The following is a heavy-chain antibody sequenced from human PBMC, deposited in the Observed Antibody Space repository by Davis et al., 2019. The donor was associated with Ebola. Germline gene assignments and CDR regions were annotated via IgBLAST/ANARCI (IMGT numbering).Heavy chain of an antibody. CDR2: IYSGGST. D-gene: IGHD6-6*01. Sequence: PGGSLRLSCAASGFTFSSYGMHWVRQAPGKGLEWVSVIYSGGSTYYADSVKGRFTISRHNSKNTLYLQMNSLRAEDTAVYYCARAYSSSSEWYFDLWGRGTLVTVSS. CDR3: ARAYSSSSEWYFDL. CDR1: GFTFSSYG. V-gene: IGHV3-53*04. J-gene: IGHJ2*01.